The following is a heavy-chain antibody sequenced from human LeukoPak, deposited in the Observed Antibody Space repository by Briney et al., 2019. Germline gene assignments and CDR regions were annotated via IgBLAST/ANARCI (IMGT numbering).Heavy chain of an antibody. CDR3: ATSIAAAGTYYYYYYGMDV. Sequence: ASVKVSCKVSGYTLTELSVHWVRQAPGKGLEWMGGFDPEDGETIYAQKFQGRVTMTEDTSTDTAYMELSSLRSEDTAVYYCATSIAAAGTYYYYYYGMDVWGQGTTVTVSS. J-gene: IGHJ6*02. V-gene: IGHV1-24*01. CDR1: GYTLTELS. D-gene: IGHD6-13*01. CDR2: FDPEDGET.